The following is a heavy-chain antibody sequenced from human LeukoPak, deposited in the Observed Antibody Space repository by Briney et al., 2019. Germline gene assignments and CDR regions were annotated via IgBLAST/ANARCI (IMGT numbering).Heavy chain of an antibody. D-gene: IGHD1-7*01. CDR1: GGSISSYY. J-gene: IGHJ4*02. CDR2: LYYSGST. CDR3: AVLGNYALNY. Sequence: TSETLSVTCTVSGGSISSYYWSWIRQPPGKGLEWIGYLYYSGSTNYNPSLKSRVTISVDTSKNQLSLKLSSVTAADTAVYYCAVLGNYALNYWGQGTPVTVSS. V-gene: IGHV4-59*13.